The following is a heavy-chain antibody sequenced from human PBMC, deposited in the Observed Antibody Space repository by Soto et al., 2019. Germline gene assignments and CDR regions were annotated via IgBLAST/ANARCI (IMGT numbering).Heavy chain of an antibody. CDR2: IIPLFGTT. CDR3: ARPRSHYYDRSAERAFDI. V-gene: IGHV1-69*01. Sequence: QVQLVQSGAEVKKPGSSVKVSCKASGGTFNNYAISWVRQAPGQGLEWMGGIIPLFGTTNYAQKFQGRVTITADESTRTAYMELSSLRSEDTAFYYCARPRSHYYDRSAERAFDIWGQGTMVTVSS. CDR1: GGTFNNYA. D-gene: IGHD3-22*01. J-gene: IGHJ3*02.